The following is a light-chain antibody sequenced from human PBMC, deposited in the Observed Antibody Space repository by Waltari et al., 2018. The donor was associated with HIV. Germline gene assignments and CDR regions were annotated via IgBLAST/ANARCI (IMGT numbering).Light chain of an antibody. Sequence: QALVTQDPSLTVPPGGTTILTCASATGPVHANHYAYWFQQKAGQAPRTLIYDSQKRHSWTPGRFSGFLLGGKAVLTFTGAQPEDEADYFCMLSLNGSRIFGGGTKVTVL. J-gene: IGLJ2*01. CDR1: TGPVHANHY. CDR3: MLSLNGSRI. V-gene: IGLV7-46*01. CDR2: DSQ.